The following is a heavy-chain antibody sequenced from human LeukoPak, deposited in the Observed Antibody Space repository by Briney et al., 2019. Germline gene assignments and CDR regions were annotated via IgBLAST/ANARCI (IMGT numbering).Heavy chain of an antibody. CDR3: ARGNDYGDY. Sequence: PGRSLRLSCTASGFTFSNYGMHWVRQAPGKGLEWVAVISYDGSNKYYADSVKGRFTISRDNSKNTLYLQMNSLRAEDTAVYYCARGNDYGDYWGQGTLVTVSS. CDR2: ISYDGSNK. J-gene: IGHJ4*02. CDR1: GFTFSNYG. V-gene: IGHV3-30*03.